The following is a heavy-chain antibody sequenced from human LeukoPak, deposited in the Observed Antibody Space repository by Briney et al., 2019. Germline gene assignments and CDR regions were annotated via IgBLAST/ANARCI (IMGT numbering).Heavy chain of an antibody. CDR1: GFSFSGYG. J-gene: IGHJ6*02. D-gene: IGHD2-21*02. V-gene: IGHV3-74*01. CDR2: INSDGSST. Sequence: GGSLRLSCAASGFSFSGYGMHWVRQAPGKGLVWVSRINSDGSSTSYADSVKGRFTISRDNAKNTLYLQMNSLRAEDTAVYYCARDRREPLYCGGDCYPLGMDVWGQGTTVTVSS. CDR3: ARDRREPLYCGGDCYPLGMDV.